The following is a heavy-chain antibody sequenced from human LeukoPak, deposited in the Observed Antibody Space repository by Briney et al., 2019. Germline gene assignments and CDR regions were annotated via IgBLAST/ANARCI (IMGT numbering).Heavy chain of an antibody. CDR3: ARGQGGGDTAMVLVTNWYFDL. V-gene: IGHV1-2*02. CDR2: INANSGGT. CDR1: GYIFIGYY. Sequence: ASVKVSCKASGYIFIGYYIHWVRQAPGQGLEWMGWINANSGGTEYAQKFQGRVTMSRDASINTAYMELSRLRLDDTAVYYCARGQGGGDTAMVLVTNWYFDLWGRGTLVTVSS. J-gene: IGHJ2*01. D-gene: IGHD5-18*01.